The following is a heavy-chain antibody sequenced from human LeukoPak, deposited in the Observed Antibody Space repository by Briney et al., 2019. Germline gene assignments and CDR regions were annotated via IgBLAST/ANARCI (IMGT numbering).Heavy chain of an antibody. V-gene: IGHV4-4*07. D-gene: IGHD5-18*01. J-gene: IGHJ6*02. CDR3: ARDYSSYGYCYYGMDV. CDR2: IYTSGST. CDR1: GGSISSYY. Sequence: PSETLSLTCTVSGGSISSYYWSWIRQPAGKGLEWIGRIYTSGSTNYNPSLKSRVTMPVDTSKNQFSLKLSSVTAADTAVYYCARDYSSYGYCYYGMDVWGQGTTVTVSS.